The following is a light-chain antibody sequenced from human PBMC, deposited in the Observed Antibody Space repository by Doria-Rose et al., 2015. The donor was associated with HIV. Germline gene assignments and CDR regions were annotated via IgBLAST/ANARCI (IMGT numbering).Light chain of an antibody. Sequence: EIVMTQSPGTLSLSPGERATLSRRASQSFSSTYLAWYQQKPGQAPRLLIYDGSTRATGIPDRFSANGSGTDFTLTINRLEPEDFALYYCHQYGTSWTFGQGTKVEI. J-gene: IGKJ1*01. CDR3: HQYGTSWT. CDR1: QSFSSTY. CDR2: DGS. V-gene: IGKV3-20*01.